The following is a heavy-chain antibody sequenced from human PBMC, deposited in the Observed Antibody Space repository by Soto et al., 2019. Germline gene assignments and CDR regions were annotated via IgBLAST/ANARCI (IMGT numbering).Heavy chain of an antibody. CDR2: IYHSGST. J-gene: IGHJ4*02. D-gene: IGHD2-2*01. Sequence: SETLSLTCAVSGGSISSGGYSWSWIRQPPGKGLEWIGYIYHSGSTYYNPSLKSRVTISVDRSKNQFSLKLSSVTAADTAVYYCARGKAAAKLDYWGQGTLVAVS. CDR3: ARGKAAAKLDY. V-gene: IGHV4-30-2*01. CDR1: GGSISSGGYS.